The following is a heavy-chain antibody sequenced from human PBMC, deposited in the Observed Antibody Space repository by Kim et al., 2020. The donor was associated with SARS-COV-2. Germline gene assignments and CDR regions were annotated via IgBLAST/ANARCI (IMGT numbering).Heavy chain of an antibody. D-gene: IGHD6-13*01. CDR3: ARPGEAAATFDY. J-gene: IGHJ4*02. V-gene: IGHV1-18*01. Sequence: NDAQKLQGRVTMTTDTSTSTAYMELRSLRSDDTAVYYCARPGEAAATFDYWGQGTLVTVSS.